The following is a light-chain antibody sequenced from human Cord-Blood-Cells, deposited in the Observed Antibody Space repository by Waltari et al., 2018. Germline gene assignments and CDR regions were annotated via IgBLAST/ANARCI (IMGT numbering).Light chain of an antibody. CDR3: QQRSNWPRS. CDR2: DAS. Sequence: IVLTQSPAPLSLSPGERPTLSCRASQSVSSYLAWYQQKPSQAPRLLIYDASNRATGIPARFSGSGSGTDFTLTISSLEPEDFAVYYCQQRSNWPRSFGQGTKLEIK. J-gene: IGKJ2*03. V-gene: IGKV3-11*01. CDR1: QSVSSY.